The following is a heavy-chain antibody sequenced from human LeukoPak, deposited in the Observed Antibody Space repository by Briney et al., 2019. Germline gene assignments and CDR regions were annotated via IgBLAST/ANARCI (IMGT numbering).Heavy chain of an antibody. CDR1: GFKFRSYG. CDR2: ISSSGSTI. J-gene: IGHJ4*02. V-gene: IGHV3-48*04. CDR3: ARDYDILTGYYNVPGY. Sequence: GGSLRLSCAASGFKFRSYGMHWVRQAPGKGLEWVSYISSSGSTIYYADSVKGRFTISRDNAKNSLYLQMNSLRAEDTAVYYCARDYDILTGYYNVPGYWGQGTLVTVSS. D-gene: IGHD3-9*01.